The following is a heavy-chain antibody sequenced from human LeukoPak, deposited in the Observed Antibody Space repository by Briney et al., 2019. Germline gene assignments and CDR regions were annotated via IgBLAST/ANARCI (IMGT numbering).Heavy chain of an antibody. CDR3: ARGVLWSGYFYFDY. CDR1: GFTFSDYY. J-gene: IGHJ4*02. Sequence: PGGSLRLSCAVSGFTFSDYYMDWVRQAPGKGLEWVCRIRNKANSYTTEYAASVKGRFTISRDDSKNSLYLQMNSLKAEDTAMYYCARGVLWSGYFYFDYWGQGTLVTVSS. V-gene: IGHV3-72*01. D-gene: IGHD3-3*01. CDR2: IRNKANSYTT.